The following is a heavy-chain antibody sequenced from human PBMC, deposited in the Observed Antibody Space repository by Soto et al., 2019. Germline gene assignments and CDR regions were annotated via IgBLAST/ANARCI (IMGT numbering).Heavy chain of an antibody. V-gene: IGHV3-15*07. D-gene: IGHD2-2*01. J-gene: IGHJ4*02. CDR3: TTDHLTSIGYCSSTSCYAS. Sequence: EVQPVESGGGLVKPGGSLRLSCAASGFTFSNAWMNWVRQAPGKGLEWVGRIKSKTDGGTTDYAAPVKGRFTISRDDSKNTLYLQMNSLKTEDTAVYYCTTDHLTSIGYCSSTSCYASWGQGTLVTVSS. CDR2: IKSKTDGGTT. CDR1: GFTFSNAW.